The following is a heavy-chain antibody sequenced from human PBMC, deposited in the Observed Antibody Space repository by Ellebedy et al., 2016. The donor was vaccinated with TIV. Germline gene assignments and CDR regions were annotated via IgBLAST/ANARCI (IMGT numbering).Heavy chain of an antibody. V-gene: IGHV4-34*01. CDR2: INHSGST. D-gene: IGHD3-10*01. J-gene: IGHJ1*01. CDR1: GGSFSGYY. CDR3: ARVGLTMVRGVPVRYSQH. Sequence: SETLSLTCAVYGGSFSGYYWSWIRQPPGKGLEWIGEINHSGSTNYNPSLKSRVTISVDTSKNQFSLKLSSVTAADTAVYYCARVGLTMVRGVPVRYSQHWGQGTLVTVSS.